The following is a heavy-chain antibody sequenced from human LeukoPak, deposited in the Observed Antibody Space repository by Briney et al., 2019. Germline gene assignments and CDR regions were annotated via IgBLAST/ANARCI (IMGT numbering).Heavy chain of an antibody. V-gene: IGHV1-58*01. CDR2: IVVGSGNT. J-gene: IGHJ3*02. D-gene: IGHD3-10*01. CDR3: AATYYYGSGSYYPPDAFDI. CDR1: GFTFTSSA. Sequence: SVKVSCKASGFTFTSSAVQWVRQARGQRLEWIGWIVVGSGNTNYAQKFQERVTITRDMSTSTAYMELSSLRSEDTAVYYCAATYYYGSGSYYPPDAFDIWAKGQWSPSLQ.